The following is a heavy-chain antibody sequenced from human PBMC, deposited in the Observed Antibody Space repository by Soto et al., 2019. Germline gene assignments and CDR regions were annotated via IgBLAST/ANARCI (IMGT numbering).Heavy chain of an antibody. CDR3: GREVNYYDSSGLDY. V-gene: IGHV1-18*04. J-gene: IGHJ4*02. CDR2: ISAYNGAT. Sequence: ASVKVSCKASGYTFSTYGISWVRQAPGQGLEWMGWISAYNGATNYAQKFQGRVTMTTDTSTSTGYMELRSLRSDDTAVYYCGREVNYYDSSGLDYWGQGKLVTASS. D-gene: IGHD3-22*01. CDR1: GYTFSTYG.